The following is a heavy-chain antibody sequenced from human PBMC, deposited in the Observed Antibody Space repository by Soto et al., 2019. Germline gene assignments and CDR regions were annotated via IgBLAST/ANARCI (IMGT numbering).Heavy chain of an antibody. V-gene: IGHV1-46*01. CDR1: GYTFTKYY. CDR2: IGPSSGDT. J-gene: IGHJ4*02. CDR3: ARAAYYHDRSGYYPLEY. D-gene: IGHD3-22*01. Sequence: QVQLVQSGAEVKKPGASVKLSCKASGYTFTKYYLHWVRQAPGHGLEWVGIIGPSSGDTTNAQSFQGRLILTREPSTGKVYLGVSSLTSDGTAVYYWARAAYYHDRSGYYPLEYWGQGTQVTVSS.